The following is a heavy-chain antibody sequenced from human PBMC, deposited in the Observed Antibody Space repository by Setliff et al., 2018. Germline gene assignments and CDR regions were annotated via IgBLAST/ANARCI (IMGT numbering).Heavy chain of an antibody. CDR3: ARRGWGSSSGDCYSPKGCYYYYMDV. CDR2: IDPADSDT. CDR1: GYSFTKYW. J-gene: IGHJ6*03. D-gene: IGHD2-21*02. V-gene: IGHV5-51*01. Sequence: ESLKISCKAAGYSFTKYWIGWVRQMPGKGLEWMGIIDPADSDTTYSPSFQGQVTISADKSIGTAYLQWSSLKASDTAIYYCARRGWGSSSGDCYSPKGCYYYYMDVWGKGTTVTVS.